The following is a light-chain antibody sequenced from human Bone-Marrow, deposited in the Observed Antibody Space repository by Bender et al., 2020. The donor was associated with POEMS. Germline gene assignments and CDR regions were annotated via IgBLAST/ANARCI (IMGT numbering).Light chain of an antibody. CDR1: SSDVGSYDR. J-gene: IGLJ1*01. CDR3: SSFRFNINFDV. V-gene: IGLV2-14*02. Sequence: QSALTQPASVSGSPGQSITVSCTGTSSDVGSYDRVSWYQQHPGKAPKVMIYEGSKRPSGVSNRFSGSKSGTTASLTISGLQAEDEAHYYCSSFRFNINFDVFGTGTRLTVL. CDR2: EGS.